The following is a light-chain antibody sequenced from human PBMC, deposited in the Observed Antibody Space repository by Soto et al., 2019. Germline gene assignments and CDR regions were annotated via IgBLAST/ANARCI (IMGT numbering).Light chain of an antibody. CDR2: DVN. V-gene: IGLV2-14*03. Sequence: QSALTQPASVSGSPGQSITISCTGTRSDIGAYNFVSWYQQHPGEAPKLILYDVNVRPSGVSNRFSGSKSGNTASLTISGLQSEDEADYYCTSWTTSTTMIFGGGTKVTAL. J-gene: IGLJ2*01. CDR1: RSDIGAYNF. CDR3: TSWTTSTTMI.